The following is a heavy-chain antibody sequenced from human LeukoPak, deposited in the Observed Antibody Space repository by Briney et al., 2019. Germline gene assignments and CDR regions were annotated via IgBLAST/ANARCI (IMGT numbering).Heavy chain of an antibody. D-gene: IGHD7-27*01. V-gene: IGHV1-8*01. CDR3: ARGPPNWGYDY. CDR1: GYTFTSYD. Sequence: ASVKVSCKASGYTFTSYDVNWVRQATGQGPEWMGWMSPNSGNTGYAQKFRGRVTMTRSTSMSTAYMELSSLRSDDTAVYYCARGPPNWGYDYWGPGTLVTVSS. J-gene: IGHJ4*02. CDR2: MSPNSGNT.